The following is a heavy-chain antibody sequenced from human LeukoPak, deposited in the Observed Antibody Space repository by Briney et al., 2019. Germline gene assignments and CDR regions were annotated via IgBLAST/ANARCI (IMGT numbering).Heavy chain of an antibody. V-gene: IGHV3-21*04. CDR1: GFTFSRYS. CDR3: AKDAASSGWPIDY. CDR2: ISSSSSHI. Sequence: GGSLRLSCVVSGFTFSRYSMNWVRQAPGKGLEWVSFISSSSSHIYYAESMKGRFTISRDNAKNSLFLQMNSLRAEDTALYYCAKDAASSGWPIDYWGQGTLVTVSS. J-gene: IGHJ4*02. D-gene: IGHD6-19*01.